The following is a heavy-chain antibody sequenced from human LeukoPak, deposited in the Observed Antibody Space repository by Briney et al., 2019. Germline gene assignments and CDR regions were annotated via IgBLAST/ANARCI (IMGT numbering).Heavy chain of an antibody. CDR1: GGSISTNY. CDR3: ARRSSNSSGWYGGFDI. Sequence: PSETLSLTCTVSGGSISTNYWSWIRQPPGKGLELVGYIYYTGTTNYNPSLKSRVTISVDTSKNQFSLKLSSVTAADTAVYFCARRSSNSSGWYGGFDIWGQGTMVTVSS. D-gene: IGHD6-19*01. V-gene: IGHV4-59*08. J-gene: IGHJ3*02. CDR2: IYYTGTT.